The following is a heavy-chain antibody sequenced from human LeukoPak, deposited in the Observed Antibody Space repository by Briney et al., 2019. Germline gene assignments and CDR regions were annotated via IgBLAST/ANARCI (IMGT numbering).Heavy chain of an antibody. J-gene: IGHJ4*02. D-gene: IGHD1-1*01. CDR3: ARVAKERVGGVYYFDY. V-gene: IGHV3-13*01. CDR1: GFTFSDYD. CDR2: ISTAGDA. Sequence: TGGSLRLSCAASGFTFSDYDMHWVRQATGKGLEWVSAISTAGDAYYTGSVKGRSTISRENAKNSLYLQMNSLRAGDTAVYYCARVAKERVGGVYYFDYWGQGTLVTVSS.